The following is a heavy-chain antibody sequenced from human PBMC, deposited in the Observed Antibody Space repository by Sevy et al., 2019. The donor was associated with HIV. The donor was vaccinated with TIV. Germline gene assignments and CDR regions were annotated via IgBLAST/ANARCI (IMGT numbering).Heavy chain of an antibody. CDR2: LYYSGST. J-gene: IGHJ3*02. V-gene: IGHV4-30-4*01. CDR1: GDSITTNDDF. D-gene: IGHD3-10*01. Sequence: SETLSLTCTISGDSITTNDDFWTWIRQSPGKGLEWIGYLYYSGSTAYNPSLKSRVSISTDTTKSHFSLNLNSVTGADTAIYYCARAVGFTRGAFDIWGQGITVTVSS. CDR3: ARAVGFTRGAFDI.